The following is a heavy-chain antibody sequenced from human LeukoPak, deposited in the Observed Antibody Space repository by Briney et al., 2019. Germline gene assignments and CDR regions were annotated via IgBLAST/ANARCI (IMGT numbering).Heavy chain of an antibody. CDR1: GFTFSSYS. J-gene: IGHJ5*02. Sequence: GGPLRLSCAASGFTFSSYSMNWVRQAPGKGLEWISSISTRSSYIYYADSVKGRFTISRDNAKNSLYLQMDSLRAEDTAVYYCVSAGIAAAGTIYWFDPWGQGTLVTVSS. V-gene: IGHV3-21*01. CDR3: VSAGIAAAGTIYWFDP. CDR2: ISTRSSYI. D-gene: IGHD6-13*01.